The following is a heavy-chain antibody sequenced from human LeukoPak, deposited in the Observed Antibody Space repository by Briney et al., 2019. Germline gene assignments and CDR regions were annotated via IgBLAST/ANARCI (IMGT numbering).Heavy chain of an antibody. CDR1: VGSISSSSYY. D-gene: IGHD5-18*01. V-gene: IGHV4-39*01. CDR3: ARQLYSYGPYFDY. J-gene: IGHJ4*02. Sequence: SETLSLTCTVSVGSISSSSYYWGWIRQPPGKGLEWIGSIYYSGSTYYNPSLKSRVTISVDTSKNQFSLKLSSVTAADTAVYYCARQLYSYGPYFDYWGQGTLVTVSS. CDR2: IYYSGST.